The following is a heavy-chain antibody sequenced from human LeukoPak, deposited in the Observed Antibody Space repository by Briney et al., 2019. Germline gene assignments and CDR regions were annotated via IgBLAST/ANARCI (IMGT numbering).Heavy chain of an antibody. CDR3: ARVVAPFYYDSSGYYRIYYYYYMDV. J-gene: IGHJ6*03. V-gene: IGHV4-34*01. CDR1: GGSFSGYY. Sequence: PSETLSLTCAVYGGSFSGYYWSRIRQPPGKGLEWIGEINHSGSTNYNPSLKSRVTISVDTSKNQFSLKLSSVTAADTAVYYCARVVAPFYYDSSGYYRIYYYYYMDVWGKGTTVTVSS. D-gene: IGHD3-22*01. CDR2: INHSGST.